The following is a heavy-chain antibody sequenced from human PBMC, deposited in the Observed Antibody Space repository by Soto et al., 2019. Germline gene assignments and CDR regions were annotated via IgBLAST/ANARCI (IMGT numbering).Heavy chain of an antibody. CDR2: IYYSGST. V-gene: IGHV4-30-4*01. Sequence: SETLSLTCTVSGGSISSGSYHWNWIRQPPGKGLEWIGYIYYSGSTYYNPSLKSRVTISVDTSKNQFSLKLSSVSAADTAVYYCARDKSGYGSPVDYWGQGSMVTVYS. CDR1: GGSISSGSYH. J-gene: IGHJ4*02. D-gene: IGHD4-17*01. CDR3: ARDKSGYGSPVDY.